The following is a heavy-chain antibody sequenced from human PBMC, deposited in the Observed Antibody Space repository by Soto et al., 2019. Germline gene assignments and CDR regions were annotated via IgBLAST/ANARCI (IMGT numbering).Heavy chain of an antibody. CDR2: IIPIFGTA. V-gene: IGHV1-69*13. Sequence: ASVKVSCKASGGTFSSYAISWVRQAPGQGLEWMGGIIPIFGTANYAQKFQGRVTITADESTSTAYMELSSLRSEDTAVYYCARKARDILTGPRDNWFDPWGQGTLVTVSS. D-gene: IGHD3-9*01. CDR1: GGTFSSYA. J-gene: IGHJ5*02. CDR3: ARKARDILTGPRDNWFDP.